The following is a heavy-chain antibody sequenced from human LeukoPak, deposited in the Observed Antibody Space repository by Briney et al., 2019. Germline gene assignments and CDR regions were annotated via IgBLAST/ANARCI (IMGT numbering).Heavy chain of an antibody. CDR3: AGGPRELIDAFDI. Sequence: GGSLRLSCAASGFTFSSYSMNWVRQAPGKGLEWVSSFSSSSYIYYADSVKGRFTISRDNAKNSLYLQMNSLRAEDTAVYYCAGGPRELIDAFDIWGQGTMVTVSS. CDR2: FSSSSYI. D-gene: IGHD3-10*01. CDR1: GFTFSSYS. J-gene: IGHJ3*02. V-gene: IGHV3-21*01.